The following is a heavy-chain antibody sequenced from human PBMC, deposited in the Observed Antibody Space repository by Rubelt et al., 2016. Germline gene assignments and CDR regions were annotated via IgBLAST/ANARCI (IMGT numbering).Heavy chain of an antibody. V-gene: IGHV4-39*07. Sequence: QLQLQESGPGLVKPSETLSLTCSVSGGSISRSTYYWGWIRQPPGKGLEWIGSIYYSGSTYYNPSLKSRVTISVATSKNQFSLKLSSVTAADTAVYYCASRGYSYGFIWGQGTLVTVSS. CDR2: IYYSGST. J-gene: IGHJ4*02. CDR1: GGSISRSTYY. D-gene: IGHD5-18*01. CDR3: ASRGYSYGFI.